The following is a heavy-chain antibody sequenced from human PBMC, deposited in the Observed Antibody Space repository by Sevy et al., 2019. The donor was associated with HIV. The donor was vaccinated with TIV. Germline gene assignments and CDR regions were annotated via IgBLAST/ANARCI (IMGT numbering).Heavy chain of an antibody. CDR3: ARDGGYDSSGYYEGGWFDP. CDR2: ISYDGSNK. J-gene: IGHJ5*02. Sequence: GGSLRLSCAASGFTFSSYAMHWVRQAPGKGLEWVAVISYDGSNKYYADSVKGRFTISRDNSKNTLYLQMNSLRAEDTAVYYCARDGGYDSSGYYEGGWFDPWGQGTLVTVFS. CDR1: GFTFSSYA. D-gene: IGHD3-22*01. V-gene: IGHV3-30-3*01.